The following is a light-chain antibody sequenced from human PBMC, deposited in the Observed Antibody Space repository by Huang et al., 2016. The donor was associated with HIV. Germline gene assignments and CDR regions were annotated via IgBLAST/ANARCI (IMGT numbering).Light chain of an antibody. Sequence: VLTQSPFTLSMSPGQRATLSCKTSQSVETYLAWYQQRPGQGPRLLNYDVSNGAPGVPTRFSGAASGTDFTLIIDNLAHEDVALYCCQQRSSWPLTFGGGTRVE. CDR2: DVS. CDR3: QQRSSWPLT. CDR1: QSVETY. J-gene: IGKJ4*01. V-gene: IGKV3-11*01.